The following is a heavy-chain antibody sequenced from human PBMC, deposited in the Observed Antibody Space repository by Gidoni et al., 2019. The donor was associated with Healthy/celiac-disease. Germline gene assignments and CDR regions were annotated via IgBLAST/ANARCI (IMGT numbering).Heavy chain of an antibody. V-gene: IGHV4-34*01. J-gene: IGHJ4*02. CDR3: ARGFLRGDSGYHRTYFDY. Sequence: QVQLQQWGAGLLQPSETLSRTCAVYGGSVSGYSWSWIRQPPGKGLEWIGEINHSGSTNSNPALKSRVTISVDTSKNQFSLKLSSVTAADTSLYYCARGFLRGDSGYHRTYFDYWGQGTLVTVSS. CDR2: INHSGST. D-gene: IGHD5-12*01. CDR1: GGSVSGYS.